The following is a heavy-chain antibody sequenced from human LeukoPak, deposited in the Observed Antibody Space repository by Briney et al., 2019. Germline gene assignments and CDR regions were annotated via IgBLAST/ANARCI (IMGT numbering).Heavy chain of an antibody. Sequence: QSGGSLRLSCAASGFTFSSYGMHWVRQAPGKGLEWVAVIWYDGSNKYYADSVKGRFTISRDNSKNTLYLQMNSLRAEDTAVYYCARVSRRLMVRGVICFAYWGQGTLVTVSS. D-gene: IGHD3-10*01. J-gene: IGHJ4*02. CDR3: ARVSRRLMVRGVICFAY. V-gene: IGHV3-33*01. CDR1: GFTFSSYG. CDR2: IWYDGSNK.